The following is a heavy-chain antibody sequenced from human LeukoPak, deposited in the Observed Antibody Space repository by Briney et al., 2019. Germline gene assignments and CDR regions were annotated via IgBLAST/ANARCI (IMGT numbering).Heavy chain of an antibody. Sequence: SETLSHTCTVSGVSISGYSWSWIRQPPGKGLEWIGYIYYNGSTNYNPSLKSRVTLSLDTSKKQFSLKLSSVTAADTAVYYCARVYCSSNSCYEVYWGQGALVTVSS. V-gene: IGHV4-59*01. J-gene: IGHJ4*02. D-gene: IGHD2-2*01. CDR2: IYYNGST. CDR3: ARVYCSSNSCYEVY. CDR1: GVSISGYS.